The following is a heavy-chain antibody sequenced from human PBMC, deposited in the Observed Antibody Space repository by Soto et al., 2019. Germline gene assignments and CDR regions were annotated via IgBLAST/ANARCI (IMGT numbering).Heavy chain of an antibody. CDR1: GFSLTTNGMC. CDR3: ARIPCGNYYTENFFDP. Sequence: ESGPTLVNPTQTLTLTCTFPGFSLTTNGMCLSWIRQPPGKALEWLALIDWDDNTYYSTSLNNRLTLSKDTSKNQVVLLVRHMGPVDTATYYCARIPCGNYYTENFFDPWGQGIPVTVSS. J-gene: IGHJ5*02. D-gene: IGHD3-22*01. V-gene: IGHV2-70*01. CDR2: IDWDDNT.